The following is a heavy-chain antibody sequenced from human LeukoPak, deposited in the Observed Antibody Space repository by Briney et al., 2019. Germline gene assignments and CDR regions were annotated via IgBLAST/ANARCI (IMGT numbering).Heavy chain of an antibody. J-gene: IGHJ5*02. D-gene: IGHD1-26*01. V-gene: IGHV1-2*06. CDR1: GYTFTGYY. CDR3: AIPVVGATKNWFDP. Sequence: ASVKVSCKASGYTFTGYYMHWVRQAPGQGLEWMGRINPNSGGTNYAQKLQGRVTMTRDTSISTAYMELSRLRSDDTAVYYCAIPVVGATKNWFDPWGQGTLVTVSS. CDR2: INPNSGGT.